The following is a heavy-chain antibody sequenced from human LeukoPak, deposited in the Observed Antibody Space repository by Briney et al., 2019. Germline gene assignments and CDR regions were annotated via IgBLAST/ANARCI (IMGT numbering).Heavy chain of an antibody. D-gene: IGHD2-21*02. J-gene: IGHJ4*02. CDR3: ARDGGGDSWGYFDC. CDR1: GYALTRYG. Sequence: GASVKVSCKASGYALTRYGISLVRQAPGQGLEWMGWISAYNGNRNSAQKFQGRVTMTTDTSTSTVYMELRSLRSDDTAVYYCARDGGGDSWGYFDCWGQGTLVTVSS. CDR2: ISAYNGNR. V-gene: IGHV1-18*01.